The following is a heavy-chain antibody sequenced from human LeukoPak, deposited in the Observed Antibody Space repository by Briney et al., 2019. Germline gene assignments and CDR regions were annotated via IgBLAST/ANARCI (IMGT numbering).Heavy chain of an antibody. J-gene: IGHJ4*02. CDR2: IYHSGST. CDR3: AKSSPPPLRY. Sequence: SETLSLTCTVSGYSISSGYYWGWIRQPPGKGLEWIGSIYHSGSTNYNPSLKSRVTISVDKSKNQFSLKLSSVTAADTAVYYCAKSSPPPLRYWGQGTLVTVSS. CDR1: GYSISSGYY. V-gene: IGHV4-38-2*02.